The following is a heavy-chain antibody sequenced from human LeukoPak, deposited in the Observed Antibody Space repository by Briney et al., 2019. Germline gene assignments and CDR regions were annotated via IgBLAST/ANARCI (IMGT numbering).Heavy chain of an antibody. J-gene: IGHJ4*02. CDR2: IYSAGSR. CDR1: GFTFSSYW. Sequence: PGGSLRLSCAASGFTFSSYWMSWVRQAPGKGLEWVSIIYSAGSRYYADSVRGRFTISRDDSKNTMSLQMNSLGAEDTAVYYCASGGLGARKFYSDPFHYWGQGTLVTVSS. D-gene: IGHD2-15*01. CDR3: ASGGLGARKFYSDPFHY. V-gene: IGHV3-53*01.